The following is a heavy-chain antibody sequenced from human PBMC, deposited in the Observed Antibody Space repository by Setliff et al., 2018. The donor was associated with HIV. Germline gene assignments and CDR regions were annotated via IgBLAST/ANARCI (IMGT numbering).Heavy chain of an antibody. Sequence: SETLSLTCAVYGGPFSGYYWTWIRQPPGKGLEWIGEINRSGSANYNRSLKSRVTMSVDTSKRQFSLKLSSVTAADTAVYYCARELLRSWDGSENSYKPYYFDYWGQGTLVTVSS. CDR3: ARELLRSWDGSENSYKPYYFDY. J-gene: IGHJ4*02. V-gene: IGHV4-34*01. CDR2: INRSGSA. D-gene: IGHD3-10*01. CDR1: GGPFSGYY.